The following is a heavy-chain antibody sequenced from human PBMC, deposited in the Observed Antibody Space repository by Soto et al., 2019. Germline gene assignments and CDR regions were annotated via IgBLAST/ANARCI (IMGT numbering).Heavy chain of an antibody. CDR3: ARANYDSSGYYLKGHFDY. D-gene: IGHD3-22*01. V-gene: IGHV4-31*03. Sequence: QVQLQESGPGLVKPSQTLSLTCTVSGGSISSGGYYWSWIRQHPGKGLEWIGYIYYSGSTYYNPFLKSRVTTSVHTSNNQFSLKLSSVTAADTDVYYCARANYDSSGYYLKGHFDYWGQGTLVTVFS. CDR1: GGSISSGGYY. J-gene: IGHJ4*02. CDR2: IYYSGST.